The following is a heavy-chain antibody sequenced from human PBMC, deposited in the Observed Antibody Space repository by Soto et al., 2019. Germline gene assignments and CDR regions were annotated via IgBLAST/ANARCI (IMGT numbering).Heavy chain of an antibody. D-gene: IGHD3-10*01. V-gene: IGHV1-8*01. J-gene: IGHJ4*02. Sequence: QVQLVQSGAEVKKPGASVKVSCKASGYTFSSYDINWVRQATGQGLEWMGWMNPNIGNTGYAQKFQGRVTMTRNTSTSTAYMELSSLSSEDTAVYYCARDNTDVRGVVTAIDYWGQGTPVTVSS. CDR3: ARDNTDVRGVVTAIDY. CDR2: MNPNIGNT. CDR1: GYTFSSYD.